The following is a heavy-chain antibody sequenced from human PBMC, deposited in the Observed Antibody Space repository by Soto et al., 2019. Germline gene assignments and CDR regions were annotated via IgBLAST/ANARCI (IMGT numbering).Heavy chain of an antibody. V-gene: IGHV4-39*01. J-gene: IGHJ5*02. D-gene: IGHD2-15*01. Sequence: QLQLQESGPGLVKASETLSLTCNVSGGSISSSRSYWAWIRQPPGKGLEWIVNIFYSGSTYYNPSLASRVTESVDTYKNQFSLTLSSVTAADTAVYYCARQPTTSDIDLWVDPWGQGTLVTVAA. CDR2: IFYSGST. CDR1: GGSISSSRSY. CDR3: ARQPTTSDIDLWVDP.